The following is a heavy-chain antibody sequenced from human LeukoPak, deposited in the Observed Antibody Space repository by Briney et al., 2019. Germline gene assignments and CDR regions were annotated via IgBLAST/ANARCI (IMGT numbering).Heavy chain of an antibody. Sequence: GGSLRLSCAASGFTFSSYSMNWVRQAPGKGLEWVSSISSSGTYVYYADSVKGRFAISRDNAKNSLSLQMNSLRADDAAVCYCARASSKQLAGYLPDGFDIWGQGTMVTVSS. CDR3: ARASSKQLAGYLPDGFDI. V-gene: IGHV3-21*01. CDR2: ISSSGTYV. J-gene: IGHJ3*02. CDR1: GFTFSSYS. D-gene: IGHD3-9*01.